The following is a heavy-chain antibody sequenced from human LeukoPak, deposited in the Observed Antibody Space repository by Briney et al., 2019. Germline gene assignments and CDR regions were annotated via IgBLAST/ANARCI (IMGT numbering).Heavy chain of an antibody. CDR2: IYYSGST. D-gene: IGHD3-22*01. Sequence: SETLSLTCTASGGSISSSSYYWGWIRQPPGKGLEWIGSIYYSGSTYYNPSLKSRVTISVDTSKNQFSLKLSSVTAADTAVYYCARLLRYYDSSGRYYFDYWGQGTLVTVSS. CDR3: ARLLRYYDSSGRYYFDY. V-gene: IGHV4-39*01. CDR1: GGSISSSSYY. J-gene: IGHJ4*02.